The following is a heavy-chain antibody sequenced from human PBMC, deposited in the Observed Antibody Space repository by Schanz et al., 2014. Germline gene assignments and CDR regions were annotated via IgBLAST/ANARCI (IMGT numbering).Heavy chain of an antibody. CDR1: GFTFSSYA. CDR2: ISYDGSNK. J-gene: IGHJ3*02. D-gene: IGHD5-18*01. V-gene: IGHV3-30*04. CDR3: AREEGYGYGPGAFDI. Sequence: QVQLVESGGGVVQPGRSLRLSCAASGFTFSSYAIHWVRQAPGKGLEWVAVISYDGSNKYYADSVKGRFTISRDNSKNTLSLQMNSLRAEDTAVYYCAREEGYGYGPGAFDIWGQGTMVTVSS.